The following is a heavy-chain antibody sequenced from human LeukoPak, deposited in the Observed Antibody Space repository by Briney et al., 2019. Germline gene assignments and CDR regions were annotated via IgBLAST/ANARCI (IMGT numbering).Heavy chain of an antibody. CDR3: ARGRSSGSYHWFDP. CDR1: GYTFTSYA. D-gene: IGHD3-10*01. Sequence: ASVKVSCKASGYTFTSYAVNWVRQAPGQGPEGMGWINTNSGNPTYAQGFTGRFVFSLDTSVSTAYLQISSLKAEDTAVYYCARGRSSGSYHWFDPWGQGTLVTVSS. CDR2: INTNSGNP. J-gene: IGHJ5*02. V-gene: IGHV7-4-1*02.